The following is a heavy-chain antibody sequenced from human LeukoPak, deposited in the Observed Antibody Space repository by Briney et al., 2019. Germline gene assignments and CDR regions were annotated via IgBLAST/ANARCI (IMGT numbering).Heavy chain of an antibody. D-gene: IGHD6-19*01. CDR1: GGSFSGHC. V-gene: IGHV4-34*01. CDR2: INNSGST. Sequence: SETLSLTCAVYGGSFSGHCWSWIRQPPGKGLEWIGEINNSGSTNYNPSLKSRVTISVDTSKNQFSLKVISVTAADTAVYYCARRPAGTIDYWGQGTLVTVSS. J-gene: IGHJ4*02. CDR3: ARRPAGTIDY.